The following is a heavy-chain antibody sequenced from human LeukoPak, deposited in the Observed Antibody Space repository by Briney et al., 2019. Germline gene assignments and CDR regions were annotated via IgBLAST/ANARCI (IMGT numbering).Heavy chain of an antibody. CDR1: GGSIHSYY. J-gene: IGHJ6*03. CDR2: IKEDGSEK. Sequence: PSETLSLTCTVSGGSIHSYYWSWVRQAPGKGLEWVADIKEDGSEKSYVDSVKGRFTISRDNAKNSLYLQMNTLRAEDTAVYYCARDLVWFGEPKGYYNYMDVWGKGTTVTVSS. CDR3: ARDLVWFGEPKGYYNYMDV. D-gene: IGHD3-10*01. V-gene: IGHV3-7*01.